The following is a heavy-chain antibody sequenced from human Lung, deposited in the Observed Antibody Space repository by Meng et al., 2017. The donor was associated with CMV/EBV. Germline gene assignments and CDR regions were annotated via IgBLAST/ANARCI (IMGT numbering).Heavy chain of an antibody. J-gene: IGHJ4*02. D-gene: IGHD3-22*01. Sequence: GFNIRMQEMNGDRHDTGKGLEWVSFISSGSRYIYYADSVKGRFTISRDNVKNSLYLQKNSLRDEDTAVYYCARDFRGGSGYYPPFDYWGQGTLVTVSS. CDR1: GFNIRMQE. CDR2: ISSGSRYI. V-gene: IGHV3-21*01. CDR3: ARDFRGGSGYYPPFDY.